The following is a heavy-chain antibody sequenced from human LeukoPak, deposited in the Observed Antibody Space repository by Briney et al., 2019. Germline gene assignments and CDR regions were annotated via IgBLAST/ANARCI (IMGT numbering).Heavy chain of an antibody. V-gene: IGHV3-7*03. D-gene: IGHD6-13*01. J-gene: IGHJ4*02. CDR1: GFTFSSYW. CDR3: ARLQPGIAAAGTLDY. Sequence: GVSLRLACAASGFTFSSYWMSWVRQAPGKGLEWVANIKQDGSEKYYVDSVKGRFTISRDNAKNSLYLQMNSLRAEDTAVYYCARLQPGIAAAGTLDYWGQGTLVTVSS. CDR2: IKQDGSEK.